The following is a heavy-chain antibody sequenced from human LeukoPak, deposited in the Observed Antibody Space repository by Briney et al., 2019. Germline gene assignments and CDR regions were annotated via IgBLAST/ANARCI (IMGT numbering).Heavy chain of an antibody. J-gene: IGHJ2*01. CDR3: SRAAGVAEVGRLDL. Sequence: SQTLSLTCTVSGCSISSGDSHWIWIRQPPGKGLEWIGYIFYSGNIYYNPSLKSRLTISLDMSKNQFSLKLSSVTAADTAVYYCSRAAGVAEVGRLDLWGRGTLVTVSS. D-gene: IGHD7-27*01. CDR1: GCSISSGDSH. CDR2: IFYSGNI. V-gene: IGHV4-30-4*01.